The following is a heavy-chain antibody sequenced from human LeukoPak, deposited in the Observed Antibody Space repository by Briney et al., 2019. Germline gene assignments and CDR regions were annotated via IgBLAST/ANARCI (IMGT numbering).Heavy chain of an antibody. V-gene: IGHV1-24*01. D-gene: IGHD3-22*01. CDR2: FDPEDGET. CDR1: GYTLTELS. J-gene: IGHJ4*02. Sequence: ASVKVSCKVSGYTLTELSMHWVRQAPGKGLEWMGGFDPEDGETIYAQKFQGRVTMTEDTSTDTAYTELGSLRSEDTAVYYCAITRGYYDSSGYYSPLFDYWGQGTLVTVSS. CDR3: AITRGYYDSSGYYSPLFDY.